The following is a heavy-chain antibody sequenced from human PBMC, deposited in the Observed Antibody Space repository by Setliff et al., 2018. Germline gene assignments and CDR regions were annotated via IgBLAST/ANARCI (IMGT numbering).Heavy chain of an antibody. D-gene: IGHD3-22*01. CDR1: GGSFSNYA. CDR3: ARDALYDSNDRNSYYGNWLDP. V-gene: IGHV1-69*13. J-gene: IGHJ5*02. CDR2: IIPINGST. Sequence: GASVKVSCKASGGSFSNYAIIWVRQAPGQGPEWMGGIIPINGSTNNAEKFQGRVTFSADESMSTVYMELSSLTSXDTALYYCARDALYDSNDRNSYYGNWLDPWGQGTLVTVSS.